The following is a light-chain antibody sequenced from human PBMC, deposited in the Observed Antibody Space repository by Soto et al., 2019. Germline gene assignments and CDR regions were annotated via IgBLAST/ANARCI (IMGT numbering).Light chain of an antibody. CDR1: QSVSSN. J-gene: IGKJ4*01. Sequence: EIVMTQPPATLSVSPGERATLSCRASQSVSSNLAWYQQKPGQAPRLLIYGASTRATGIPARFSGSGSGTEFTLTISSLQSEDFAVYYCQQYNNWPETFGGGTKVDIK. CDR3: QQYNNWPET. CDR2: GAS. V-gene: IGKV3D-15*01.